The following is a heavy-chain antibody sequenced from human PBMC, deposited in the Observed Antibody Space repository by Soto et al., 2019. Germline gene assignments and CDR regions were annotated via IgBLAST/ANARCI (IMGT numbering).Heavy chain of an antibody. CDR2: ISHIGSA. Sequence: QLQLQESGARLVKPSQTLSLTRAVSGGSINSGGHPWAWIRQPPGKGLEWIGYISHIGSAFYNPSLMGRGTISVDRSKKQLHLSLDFMTAADTAVYYCAREAGVVGANYFDYWGQGMLVTVSS. CDR1: GGSINSGGHP. V-gene: IGHV4-30-2*01. D-gene: IGHD2-15*01. CDR3: AREAGVVGANYFDY. J-gene: IGHJ4*02.